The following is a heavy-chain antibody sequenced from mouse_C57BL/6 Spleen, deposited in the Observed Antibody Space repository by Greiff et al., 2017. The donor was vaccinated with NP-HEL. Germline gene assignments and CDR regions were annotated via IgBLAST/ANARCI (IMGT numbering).Heavy chain of an antibody. CDR1: GYTFTSYW. CDR3: ARSRELGRWFAY. Sequence: QVQLKQPGAELVKPGASVKMSCKASGYTFTSYWITWVKQRPGQGLEWIGDIYPGSGSTNYNEKFKSKATLTVDTSSSTAYMQLSSLTSEDSAVYYCARSRELGRWFAYWGQGTLVTVSA. J-gene: IGHJ3*01. D-gene: IGHD4-1*01. V-gene: IGHV1-55*01. CDR2: IYPGSGST.